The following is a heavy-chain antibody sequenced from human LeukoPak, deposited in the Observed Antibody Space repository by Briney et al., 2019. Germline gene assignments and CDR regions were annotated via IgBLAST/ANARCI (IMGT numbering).Heavy chain of an antibody. D-gene: IGHD3-22*01. V-gene: IGHV4-34*01. J-gene: IGHJ4*02. CDR3: ARGHDSSGYSPDY. CDR1: GGSFSGYY. CDR2: INHSGGT. Sequence: PSETLSLTCAVYGGSFSGYYWSWIRQPPGKGLEWIGEINHSGGTNYNPSLKSRVTISVDTSKNQFSLKLSSVTAADTAVYYCARGHDSSGYSPDYWGQGTLVTVSS.